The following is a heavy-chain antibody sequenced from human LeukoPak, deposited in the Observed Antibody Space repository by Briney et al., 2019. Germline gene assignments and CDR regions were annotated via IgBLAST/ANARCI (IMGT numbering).Heavy chain of an antibody. CDR2: INNSGGIT. CDR3: AKGLSIDYHWFDP. CDR1: GFTFSSYA. Sequence: PGGSLRLSCAASGFTFSSYAMSWVRPAPGKGLEWVSVINNSGGITYYADSVKGRFTISRDNSKNTLYLQMNSLRAEDTAVYYCAKGLSIDYHWFDPWGQGTLVTVSS. D-gene: IGHD4-11*01. V-gene: IGHV3-23*01. J-gene: IGHJ5*02.